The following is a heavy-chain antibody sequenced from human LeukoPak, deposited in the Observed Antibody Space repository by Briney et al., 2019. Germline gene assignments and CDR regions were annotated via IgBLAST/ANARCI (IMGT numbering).Heavy chain of an antibody. J-gene: IGHJ3*02. V-gene: IGHV1-69*13. CDR2: IIPIFGTA. D-gene: IGHD3-22*01. CDR3: ARARNHYYDSSGDAFDI. CDR1: GGTFSSYA. Sequence: SVKVSCKASGGTFSSYAISWVRQAPGQGLEWMGGIIPIFGTANYAQKFQGRVTITADESTSTAYMELSSLRSEDTAVYYCARARNHYYDSSGDAFDIWAKGQWSPSLQ.